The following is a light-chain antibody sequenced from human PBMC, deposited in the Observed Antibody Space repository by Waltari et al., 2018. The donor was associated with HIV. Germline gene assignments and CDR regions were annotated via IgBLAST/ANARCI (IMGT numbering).Light chain of an antibody. CDR1: SSNIGGNT. V-gene: IGLV1-44*01. CDR2: SNH. Sequence: QSVLTPPPSASGTPGQRVTISCSGSSSNIGGNTVNWYQHLPGTAPKLLIYSNHQRPSGVPDRFSGSKSGTSASLAISGLQSEDEADYYCASRDDSLNGPVFGRGTKLTVL. CDR3: ASRDDSLNGPV. J-gene: IGLJ2*01.